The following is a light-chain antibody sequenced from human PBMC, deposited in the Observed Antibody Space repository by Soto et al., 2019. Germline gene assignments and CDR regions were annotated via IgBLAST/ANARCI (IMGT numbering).Light chain of an antibody. CDR1: QSIITS. CDR3: QQYNSYSRT. J-gene: IGKJ1*01. CDR2: KAS. Sequence: DIQMTQSPSALSASVGDRVTITCRAGQSIITSLAWYQQKPGKAPKLLIYKASSLQSGVPSRFSGSGSGTEFTLTISSLQPDDFATYYCQQYNSYSRTFGQGTKVDI. V-gene: IGKV1-5*03.